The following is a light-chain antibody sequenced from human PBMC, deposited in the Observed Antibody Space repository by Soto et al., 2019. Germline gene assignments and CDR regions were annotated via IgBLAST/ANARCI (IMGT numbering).Light chain of an antibody. CDR3: CFYAASITVV. J-gene: IGLJ2*01. Sequence: QSALTQPASVSGSPVQSITISCTGTSSNVWSFNLVSWYQQHPGKAPKLIIYEGAKRPSGVPNRFSGSNSGDTASLTISGLQAEDEADYFCCFYAASITVVFGGGTKVTVL. CDR2: EGA. V-gene: IGLV2-23*01. CDR1: SSNVWSFNL.